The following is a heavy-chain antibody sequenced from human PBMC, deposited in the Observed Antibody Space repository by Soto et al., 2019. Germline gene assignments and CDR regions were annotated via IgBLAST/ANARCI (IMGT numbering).Heavy chain of an antibody. CDR2: IIPIFGTA. CDR3: ARDIIVATINYYYYGMDV. CDR1: GGTFSSYA. Sequence: ASVKVSCKASGGTFSSYAISWVRQAPGQGLEWMGGIIPIFGTANYAQKFQGRVTITADESTSTAYMELSSLRSEDTAVYYCARDIIVATINYYYYGMDVWGQGTTDTVSS. V-gene: IGHV1-69*13. J-gene: IGHJ6*02. D-gene: IGHD5-12*01.